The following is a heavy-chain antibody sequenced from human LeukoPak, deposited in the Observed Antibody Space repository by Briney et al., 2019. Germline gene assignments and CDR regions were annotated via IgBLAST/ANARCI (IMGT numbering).Heavy chain of an antibody. Sequence: SETLSLTCTVSGDSFTSVTDYWAWIRQPPGKGLEWIATGDYPSLESRVAISADMSKNQISLQLTSVTGADTAVYYCARDNGDSSGYYYMDVWGKGTTVTVSS. CDR1: GDSFTSVTDY. CDR3: ARDNGDSSGYYYMDV. CDR2: GD. J-gene: IGHJ6*03. V-gene: IGHV4-39*07. D-gene: IGHD4-17*01.